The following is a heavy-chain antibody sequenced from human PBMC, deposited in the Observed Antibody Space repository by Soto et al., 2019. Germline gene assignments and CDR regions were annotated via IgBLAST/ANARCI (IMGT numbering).Heavy chain of an antibody. Sequence: ASVKVSCKASGYTFNGYYMNWLLQAPGQGLEWMGWIDPNSGGTNYAQKFQGWVTMTWDTSITTAYMELSRLKSDDTAVYYCARWFDSGGYQTPYWGQGTLVTVSS. D-gene: IGHD3-22*01. V-gene: IGHV1-2*04. CDR1: GYTFNGYY. CDR3: ARWFDSGGYQTPY. J-gene: IGHJ4*02. CDR2: IDPNSGGT.